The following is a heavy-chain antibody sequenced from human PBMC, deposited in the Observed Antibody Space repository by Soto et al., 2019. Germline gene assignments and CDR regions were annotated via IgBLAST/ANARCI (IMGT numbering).Heavy chain of an antibody. Sequence: QITLKESGPPLVKPTQTLTLTCTFPGLSLSTSGVGVGWIRQPPGKALEWLALIYWDDDKHYSPSLNSRRTITKDTPKNQVVLTMTTMDPVDTATYYCAHGAGNWFDPWGQGTLVTVSS. CDR3: AHGAGNWFDP. V-gene: IGHV2-5*02. J-gene: IGHJ5*02. CDR2: IYWDDDK. CDR1: GLSLSTSGVG.